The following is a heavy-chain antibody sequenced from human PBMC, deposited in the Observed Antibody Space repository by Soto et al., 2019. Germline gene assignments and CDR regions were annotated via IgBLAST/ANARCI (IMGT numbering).Heavy chain of an antibody. J-gene: IGHJ6*02. CDR1: VFTCGDYA. V-gene: IGHV3-49*04. D-gene: IGHD3-22*01. CDR3: TRAQDTSGTFFFFYFYGMDV. Sequence: WSLRLSCKGSVFTCGDYAMNWVRQAPGKGLEWVGFIRSKAYGGTTEYAASVKGRFTISRDDSKSIAYLEMNSLKTEDTAVYYCTRAQDTSGTFFFFYFYGMDVWGQGTTVTVSS. CDR2: IRSKAYGGTT.